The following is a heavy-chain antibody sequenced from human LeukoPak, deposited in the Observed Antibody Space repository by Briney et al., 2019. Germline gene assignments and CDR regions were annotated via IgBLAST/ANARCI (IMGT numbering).Heavy chain of an antibody. CDR2: ICGSGGCT. J-gene: IGHJ4*02. Sequence: GGTLRLSCAASGFTFSTYAMSWVRQAPGRGLEWVSGICGSGGCTYYADSVKGRFTISRDNSKNTLYLQMNSLRVEDTAVYYCASTPFYDYVWGSYRYRGLFDNWGQGTLVSVSS. CDR3: ASTPFYDYVWGSYRYRGLFDN. CDR1: GFTFSTYA. V-gene: IGHV3-23*01. D-gene: IGHD3-16*02.